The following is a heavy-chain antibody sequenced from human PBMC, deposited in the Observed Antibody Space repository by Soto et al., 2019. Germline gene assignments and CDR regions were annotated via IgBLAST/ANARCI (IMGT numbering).Heavy chain of an antibody. CDR3: TREGRGPHFDY. CDR2: IRSKAYGGTT. Sequence: GGSLRLSCTASGFTFGDYAMSWFRQAPGKGLEWVGFIRSKAYGGTTEYAASVKGRFTISRDDSKSIAYLQMNSLKTEDTAVYYCTREGRGPHFDYWGQGTLVTVSS. J-gene: IGHJ4*02. V-gene: IGHV3-49*03. CDR1: GFTFGDYA. D-gene: IGHD1-26*01.